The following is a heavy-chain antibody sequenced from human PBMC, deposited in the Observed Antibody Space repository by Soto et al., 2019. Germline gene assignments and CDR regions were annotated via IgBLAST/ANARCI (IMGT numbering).Heavy chain of an antibody. Sequence: GGSLRLSCAASGFTFSSNPMSWVRQAPGKGLEWVSAIEGSGESTYYADSVKGRFAISRDNSKNTLYLQVSSLRAEDTAVYYCAKVTWNHPSGGDDWGQGTLVTVSS. V-gene: IGHV3-23*01. J-gene: IGHJ4*02. CDR3: AKVTWNHPSGGDD. CDR1: GFTFSSNP. CDR2: IEGSGEST. D-gene: IGHD1-1*01.